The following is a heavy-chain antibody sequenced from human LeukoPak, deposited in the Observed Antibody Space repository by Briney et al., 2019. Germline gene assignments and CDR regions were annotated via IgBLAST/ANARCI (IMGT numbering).Heavy chain of an antibody. V-gene: IGHV1-69*13. CDR1: GGTFSSYA. J-gene: IGHJ4*02. Sequence: SVKVSCKASGGTFSSYAISWVRQAPGQGLEWMGGIIPIFGTANYAQKFQGRVTITADESTSTAYMELSSLRSEDTAVYYCARSPGGSFPFDYWGQGTLVTVSS. D-gene: IGHD1-26*01. CDR2: IIPIFGTA. CDR3: ARSPGGSFPFDY.